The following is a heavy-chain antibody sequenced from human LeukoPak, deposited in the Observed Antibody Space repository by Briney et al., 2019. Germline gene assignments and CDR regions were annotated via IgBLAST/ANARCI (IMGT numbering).Heavy chain of an antibody. J-gene: IGHJ4*02. CDR2: IYHSGST. D-gene: IGHD3-10*01. CDR3: ARLWFGESQLDY. Sequence: SETLSLTCAVSGGSISSSNWWSWVRQPPGKGLEWIGEIYHSGSTNYNPSLKSRVTISVDKSKNQFSLKPSSVTAADTAVYYCARLWFGESQLDYWGQGTLVTVSS. CDR1: GGSISSSNW. V-gene: IGHV4-4*02.